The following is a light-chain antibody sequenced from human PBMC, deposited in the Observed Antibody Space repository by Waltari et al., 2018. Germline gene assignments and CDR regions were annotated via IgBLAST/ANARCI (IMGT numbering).Light chain of an antibody. CDR2: DVS. Sequence: QSALTQPASVSGSPGQSITISCTGTSSDVGGYNYVSWYQQHPGKAPKLMIYDVSNRPSGVSNRFSGSKSGNTASLTISGLQAEDEADYYYSSYTSSRGVVFGGGTKLTVL. CDR1: SSDVGGYNY. J-gene: IGLJ2*01. V-gene: IGLV2-14*03. CDR3: SSYTSSRGVV.